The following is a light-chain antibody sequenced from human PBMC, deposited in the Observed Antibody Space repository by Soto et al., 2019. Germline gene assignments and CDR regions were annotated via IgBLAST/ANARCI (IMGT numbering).Light chain of an antibody. V-gene: IGKV1-5*01. CDR1: QSISGW. CDR2: DAS. J-gene: IGKJ1*01. CDR3: QQYNAYSPWT. Sequence: DIQMTQSPSTLSASVGDRVAITCRASQSISGWLAWYQQKPGKAPKLLIYDASRLESGVPSRFSGSGSGTEFTLFISSLQPDDFATYYCQQYNAYSPWTFGQGTKVAIK.